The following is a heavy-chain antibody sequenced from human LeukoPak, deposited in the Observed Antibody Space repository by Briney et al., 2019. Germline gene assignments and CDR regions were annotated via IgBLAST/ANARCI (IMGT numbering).Heavy chain of an antibody. CDR1: GFTFDDYA. D-gene: IGHD3-3*01. Sequence: GGSLRLSCAASGFTFDDYAMHWVRQAPGKGLEWVSGISWNSGSIGYADSVKGRFTISRDSAKNSLYLQMNSLRAEDTALYYCAKGQEWLLRSDAFDIWGQGTMVTVSS. V-gene: IGHV3-9*01. J-gene: IGHJ3*02. CDR2: ISWNSGSI. CDR3: AKGQEWLLRSDAFDI.